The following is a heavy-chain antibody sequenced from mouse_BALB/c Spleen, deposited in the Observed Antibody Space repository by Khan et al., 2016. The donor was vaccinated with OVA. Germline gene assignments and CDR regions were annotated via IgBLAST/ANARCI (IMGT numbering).Heavy chain of an antibody. J-gene: IGHJ3*01. Sequence: QVQLKQSGAELARPGASVKMSCKASGYTFTTYTMHWVKQRPGQGLEWIGYINPSNGYTNYNQKFKDKSTLTADKSSSTAYMQLSSLTADYSAVYYCARGGAYERSDDWCSYWGQGTLVTVSA. V-gene: IGHV1-4*01. CDR2: INPSNGYT. D-gene: IGHD2-14*01. CDR3: ARGGAYERSDDWCSY. CDR1: GYTFTTYT.